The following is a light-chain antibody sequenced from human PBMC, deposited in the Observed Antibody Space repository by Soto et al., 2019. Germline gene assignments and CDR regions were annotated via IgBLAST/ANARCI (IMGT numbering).Light chain of an antibody. J-gene: IGKJ1*01. Sequence: EIVMTQSPATLSVSPGERATLSCRASQSVTTNLAWYQQKPGQAPRLLITGASTRATGIPARFSGSGSGTEFTLTINGLQPEDVAVYYCQQYNNRPPWAFGQGTRVEIK. CDR1: QSVTTN. CDR3: QQYNNRPPWA. V-gene: IGKV3-15*01. CDR2: GAS.